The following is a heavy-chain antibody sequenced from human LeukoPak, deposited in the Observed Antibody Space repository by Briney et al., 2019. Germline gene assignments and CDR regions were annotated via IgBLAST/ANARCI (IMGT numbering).Heavy chain of an antibody. V-gene: IGHV3-30*18. D-gene: IGHD6-13*01. CDR2: ISYDGSSK. CDR3: AKDYEYNSNTWYFH. Sequence: GRSLRLSCAASGFTFSSYGMHWVRQAPGKGLEWVAVISYDGSSKYYADSVKGRFTISRDNSKNTLYLQMNSLRAEDTAVYYCAKDYEYNSNTWYFHWGRGTLVSVSS. J-gene: IGHJ4*02. CDR1: GFTFSSYG.